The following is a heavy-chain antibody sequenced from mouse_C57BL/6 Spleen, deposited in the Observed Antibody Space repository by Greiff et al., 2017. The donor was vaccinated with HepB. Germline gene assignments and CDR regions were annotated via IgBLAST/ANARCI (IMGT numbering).Heavy chain of an antibody. Sequence: VQLQQSGAELVRPGASVKLSCTASGFNIKDYYMHWVKQRPEQGLEWIGRIDPEDGDTEYAPKFQGKATMTADTSSNTAYLQLSSLTSEDTAVYYCTTPDYYGSSPAWFAYWGQGTLVTVSA. CDR1: GFNIKDYY. D-gene: IGHD1-1*01. J-gene: IGHJ3*01. CDR2: IDPEDGDT. CDR3: TTPDYYGSSPAWFAY. V-gene: IGHV14-1*01.